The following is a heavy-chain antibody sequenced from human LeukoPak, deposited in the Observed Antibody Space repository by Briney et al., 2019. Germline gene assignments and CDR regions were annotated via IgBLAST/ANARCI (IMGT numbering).Heavy chain of an antibody. Sequence: KASETLSLTCTVSGGSISSYYWSWIRQPPGKGLEWIGYIYYSGSTNYNPSLKSRVTISVDTSKNQFSLKLSSVTAADTAVYYCARVGYYDSSADAFDIWGQGTMVTVSS. CDR1: GGSISSYY. V-gene: IGHV4-59*01. J-gene: IGHJ3*02. CDR3: ARVGYYDSSADAFDI. D-gene: IGHD3-22*01. CDR2: IYYSGST.